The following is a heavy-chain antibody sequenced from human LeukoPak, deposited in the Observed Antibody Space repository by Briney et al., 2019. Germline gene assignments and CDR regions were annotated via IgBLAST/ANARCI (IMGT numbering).Heavy chain of an antibody. Sequence: PSETLSLTCTVSGGSISSYYWSWIRQPPGKGLEWIGYIYYSGSTNYNPSLKSRVTISVDTSKSQFSLKLSSVTAADTAVYYCARMESGWYSPGWFDPWGQGTLVTVSS. V-gene: IGHV4-59*01. J-gene: IGHJ5*02. CDR2: IYYSGST. CDR1: GGSISSYY. D-gene: IGHD6-19*01. CDR3: ARMESGWYSPGWFDP.